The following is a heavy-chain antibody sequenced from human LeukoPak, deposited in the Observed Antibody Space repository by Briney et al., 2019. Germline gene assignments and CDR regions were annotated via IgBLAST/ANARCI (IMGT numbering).Heavy chain of an antibody. CDR2: IYSGGST. Sequence: GGSLRLSCVASGFSFNNYAMNWVRQAPGKGLEWVSVIYSGGSTYYADSVKGRFTISRDNSKNTLYLQMNSLRAEDTAVYYCASSGVVVAATHDAFDIWGQGTMVTVSS. CDR3: ASSGVVVAATHDAFDI. J-gene: IGHJ3*02. CDR1: GFSFNNYA. V-gene: IGHV3-66*01. D-gene: IGHD2-15*01.